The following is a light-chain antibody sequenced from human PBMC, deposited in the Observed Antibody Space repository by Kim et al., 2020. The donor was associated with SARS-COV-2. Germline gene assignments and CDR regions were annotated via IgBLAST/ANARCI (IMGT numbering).Light chain of an antibody. V-gene: IGLV2-11*01. CDR1: SSDIGGYDY. Sequence: GQSVTISCTGTSSDIGGYDYVSWYQQHPGKAPKLMIYGVTKRPSGVPDRFSASKSGNTASLTISGVQAEDEADYYCYSYAGSFILVFGGGTKVTVL. J-gene: IGLJ3*02. CDR3: YSYAGSFILV. CDR2: GVT.